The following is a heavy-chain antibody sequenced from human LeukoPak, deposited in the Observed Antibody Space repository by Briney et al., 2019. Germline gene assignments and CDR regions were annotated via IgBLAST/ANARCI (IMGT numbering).Heavy chain of an antibody. CDR1: GFTFSSYS. D-gene: IGHD4/OR15-4a*01. Sequence: PGGSLRLSCAASGFTFSSYSMNWVRQAPGKGLEWVSSISSSSSYIYYADSVKGRFTISRDNSKNTLYLQMNSLRAEDTAVYYCARRAGAYSHPYDYWGQGTLVTVSS. CDR3: ARRAGAYSHPYDY. V-gene: IGHV3-21*04. J-gene: IGHJ4*02. CDR2: ISSSSSYI.